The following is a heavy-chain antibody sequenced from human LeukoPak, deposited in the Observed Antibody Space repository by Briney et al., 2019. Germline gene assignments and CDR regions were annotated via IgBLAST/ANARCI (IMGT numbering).Heavy chain of an antibody. CDR2: INPNSGGT. Sequence: ASVKVSCMASGYTFTGYYIHWVRQAPGQGLEWMGWINPNSGGTNYAQKFQGRVTMTRDTSISTAYMELSRLNSDDTAVYYCARGVTGIYYYYYMDVWGTGTTVTVSS. CDR1: GYTFTGYY. V-gene: IGHV1-2*02. CDR3: ARGVTGIYYYYYMDV. J-gene: IGHJ6*03. D-gene: IGHD3-10*01.